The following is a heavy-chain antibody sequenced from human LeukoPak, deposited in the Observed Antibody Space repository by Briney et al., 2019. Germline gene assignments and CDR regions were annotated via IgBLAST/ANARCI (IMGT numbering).Heavy chain of an antibody. D-gene: IGHD2-2*01. V-gene: IGHV3-23*01. CDR2: ISGSGGST. CDR1: GFTFSDYV. Sequence: GGSLRLSCAASGFTFSDYVMGWVRQAPGKGLEWVSAISGSGGSTYYADSVKGRFTISRDNSKNTLYLQMNSLRAEDTAVYYCAKGVVPAAINYYYMDVWGKGTTVTVSS. CDR3: AKGVVPAAINYYYMDV. J-gene: IGHJ6*03.